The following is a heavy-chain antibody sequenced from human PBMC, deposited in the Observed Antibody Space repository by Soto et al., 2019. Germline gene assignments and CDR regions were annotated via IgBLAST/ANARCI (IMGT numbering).Heavy chain of an antibody. D-gene: IGHD6-6*01. V-gene: IGHV1-69*13. CDR2: IIPIFGTA. CDR3: ARDVPSGIAARLHAFDI. J-gene: IGHJ3*02. CDR1: GGTFSSYA. Sequence: ASVKVSCKASGGTFSSYAISWVRQAPGQGLEWMGGIIPIFGTANYAQKFQGRVTITADESTSTAYMELSSLRSEDTAVYYCARDVPSGIAARLHAFDIWGQETMVTVSS.